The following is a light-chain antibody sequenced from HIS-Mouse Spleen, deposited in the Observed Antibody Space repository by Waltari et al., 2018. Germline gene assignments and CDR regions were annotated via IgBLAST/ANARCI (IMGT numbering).Light chain of an antibody. J-gene: IGLJ2*01. V-gene: IGLV3-21*02. CDR2: DDS. CDR1: HIGSKR. Sequence: SYVLTQPPSVSVATGQTARITCGGNHIGSKRVHWYQQKPGQAPVLVVYDDSDRPAGIPERFSGSNSGNTATLTISRVEAGDEADYYCQVWDSSSDHVVFGGGTKLTVL. CDR3: QVWDSSSDHVV.